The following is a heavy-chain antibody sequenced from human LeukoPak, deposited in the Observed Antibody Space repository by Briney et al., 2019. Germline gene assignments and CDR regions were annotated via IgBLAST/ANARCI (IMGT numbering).Heavy chain of an antibody. J-gene: IGHJ5*02. Sequence: SETLSLTCTVSGGSISRYYWSWIRQPPGKGLEWIGYIYYSGSTNYNPSLKSRVTISVDTSKNQFSLKLSSVTAADTAVYYCARFPVTTQDNWFDPWGQGTLVTVSS. CDR2: IYYSGST. V-gene: IGHV4-59*01. CDR1: GGSISRYY. CDR3: ARFPVTTQDNWFDP. D-gene: IGHD4-17*01.